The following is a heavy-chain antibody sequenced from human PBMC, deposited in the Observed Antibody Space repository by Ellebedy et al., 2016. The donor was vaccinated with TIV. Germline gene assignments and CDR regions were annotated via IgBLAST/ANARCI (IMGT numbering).Heavy chain of an antibody. J-gene: IGHJ6*02. D-gene: IGHD5-24*01. V-gene: IGHV3-74*01. Sequence: GESLKISCAASGFTFSSYWMHWVRQAPGKGLVWVSRINSDGSSTSYADSVKGRFTISRDNDKNTLYLQMNSLRAEDTAVYYCARDHQLQRWLQLAIYYYYYGMDVWGQGTTVTVSS. CDR2: INSDGSST. CDR1: GFTFSSYW. CDR3: ARDHQLQRWLQLAIYYYYYGMDV.